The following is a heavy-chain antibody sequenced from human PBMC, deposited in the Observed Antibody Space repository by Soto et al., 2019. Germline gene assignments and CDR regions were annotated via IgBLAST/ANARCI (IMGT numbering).Heavy chain of an antibody. Sequence: SETLSLTCTVSGGSISSGGYYWSWIRQHPGKGLEWIGYIYYSGSTYYNPSLKSRVTISVDTSKNQFSLKLSSVTAADTAVYYCARLWFGELLGYFDYWGQGTLVTVSS. CDR1: GGSISSGGYY. J-gene: IGHJ4*02. CDR2: IYYSGST. D-gene: IGHD3-10*01. V-gene: IGHV4-31*03. CDR3: ARLWFGELLGYFDY.